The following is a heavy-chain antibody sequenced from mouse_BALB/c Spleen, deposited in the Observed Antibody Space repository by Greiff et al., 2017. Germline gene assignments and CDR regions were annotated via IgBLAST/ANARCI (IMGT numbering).Heavy chain of an antibody. CDR1: GFTFGSYT. Sequence: EVQRVESGGGLVKPGGSLKLSCAASGFTFGSYTMSWVRQTPEKRLEWVATISSGGSYTYYPDSVKGRFTISRDNAKNTLYLQMSSLKSEDTAMYYCTRDRKGNYVHFDYWGQGTTLTVSS. D-gene: IGHD2-1*01. V-gene: IGHV5-6-4*01. J-gene: IGHJ2*01. CDR2: ISSGGSYT. CDR3: TRDRKGNYVHFDY.